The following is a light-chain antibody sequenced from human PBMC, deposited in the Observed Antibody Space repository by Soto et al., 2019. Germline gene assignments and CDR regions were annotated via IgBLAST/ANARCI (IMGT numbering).Light chain of an antibody. V-gene: IGKV1-5*03. J-gene: IGKJ1*01. CDR1: QSINNW. CDR2: KAS. Sequence: DIQMTQSPSTLSASVGDRVTITCRASQSINNWLAWYQQKPGKAPKLLIYKASTLETGVPSRFSGSGSGTEFTLTITSLQPDDFATYYFQQYNSFLWTFGQGTKVEIK. CDR3: QQYNSFLWT.